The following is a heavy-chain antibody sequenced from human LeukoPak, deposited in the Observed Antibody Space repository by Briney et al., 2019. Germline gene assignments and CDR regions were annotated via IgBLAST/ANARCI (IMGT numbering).Heavy chain of an antibody. V-gene: IGHV3-9*01. D-gene: IGHD6-19*01. CDR1: GFTFDDYA. J-gene: IGHJ3*02. CDR3: AKDVSAGPPYAFDI. Sequence: PGGSLRLSCAASGFTFDDYAMHWVRQAPGKGLEWVSGISWNSGSIGYADSVKGRFTISRDNAKNSLYLQMNSLRAEDTALYYCAKDVSAGPPYAFDIWGQGTMVTVSS. CDR2: ISWNSGSI.